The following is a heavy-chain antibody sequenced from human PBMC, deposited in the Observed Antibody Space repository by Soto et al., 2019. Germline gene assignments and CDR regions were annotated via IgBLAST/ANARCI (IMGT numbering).Heavy chain of an antibody. J-gene: IGHJ4*02. V-gene: IGHV4-30-2*01. Sequence: LTCAVSGGSISSGGYSWSWIRQPPGKGLEWIGYIYHSGSTYYNPSLKSRVTISVDRSKNQFSLKLSSVTAADTAVYYCARVRYGDYFDYWGQGTLVTVSS. CDR3: ARVRYGDYFDY. CDR2: IYHSGST. D-gene: IGHD4-17*01. CDR1: GGSISSGGYS.